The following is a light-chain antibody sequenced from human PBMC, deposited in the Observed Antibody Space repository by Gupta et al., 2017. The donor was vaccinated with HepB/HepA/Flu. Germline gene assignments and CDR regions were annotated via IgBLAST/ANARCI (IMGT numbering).Light chain of an antibody. CDR2: GAS. CDR1: QSVNSS. CDR3: HQYNNWPPWT. V-gene: IGKV3-15*01. Sequence: ETVMTQSPATLSVSPGERATLSCRASQSVNSSLAWYRQKPGQAPRLLIYGASTRATGIPARVRGSGSGTEFTLTISSLQSEDFAVYYCHQYNNWPPWTFGQGTKVEIK. J-gene: IGKJ1*01.